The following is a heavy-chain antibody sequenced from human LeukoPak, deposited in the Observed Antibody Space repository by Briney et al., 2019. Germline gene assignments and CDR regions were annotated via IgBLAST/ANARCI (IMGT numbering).Heavy chain of an antibody. Sequence: GSLRLSCAASGFTFSSYAMSWIRQPPGKGLEWIGEINHSGSTNYNPSLKSRVTISVDTSKNQFSLKLSSVTAADTAVYYCARGPLDIVVVPAAQTPPPWGQGTLVTVSS. V-gene: IGHV4-34*01. J-gene: IGHJ5*02. CDR1: GFTFSSYA. CDR2: INHSGST. D-gene: IGHD2-2*03. CDR3: ARGPLDIVVVPAAQTPPP.